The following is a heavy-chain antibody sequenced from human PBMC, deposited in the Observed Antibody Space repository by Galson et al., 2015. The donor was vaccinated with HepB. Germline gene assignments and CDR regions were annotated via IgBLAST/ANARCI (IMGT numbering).Heavy chain of an antibody. CDR3: ASDQGSGYYGSHYYYGMDV. J-gene: IGHJ6*02. Sequence: SLRLSCAASGFTFSSYGMHWVRQAPGKGLEWVAVIWYDGSNKYYADSVKGRFTISRDNSKNTLYLQMNSLRAEDTAVYYCASDQGSGYYGSHYYYGMDVWGQGTTVTVSS. D-gene: IGHD3-22*01. V-gene: IGHV3-33*01. CDR2: IWYDGSNK. CDR1: GFTFSSYG.